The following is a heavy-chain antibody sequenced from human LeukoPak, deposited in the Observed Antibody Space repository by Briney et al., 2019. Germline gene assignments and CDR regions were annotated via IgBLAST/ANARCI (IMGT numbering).Heavy chain of an antibody. D-gene: IGHD6-19*01. J-gene: IGHJ3*02. V-gene: IGHV1-18*04. Sequence: GASVKVSCKASGYTFTSYYMHWVRQAPGQGLEWMGWISAYNGNTNYAQKLQGRVTMTTDTSTSTAYMELRSLRSDDTAVYYCARDPGIAVAGTYAFDIWGQGTMVTVSS. CDR1: GYTFTSYY. CDR2: ISAYNGNT. CDR3: ARDPGIAVAGTYAFDI.